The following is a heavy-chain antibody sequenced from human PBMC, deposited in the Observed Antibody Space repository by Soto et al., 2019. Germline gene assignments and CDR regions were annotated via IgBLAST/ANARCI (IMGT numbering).Heavy chain of an antibody. CDR1: GFTFSSYG. CDR3: ATNRNYGSGGGYGMDV. CDR2: ISYDGSNK. D-gene: IGHD3-10*01. Sequence: GGSLRLSCAASGFTFSSYGMHWVRQAPGKGLEWVAVISYDGSNKYYADSVKGRFTISRDNSKNTLYLQMNSLRAEDTAVYYCATNRNYGSGGGYGMDVWGQGTTVTVSS. V-gene: IGHV3-30*03. J-gene: IGHJ6*02.